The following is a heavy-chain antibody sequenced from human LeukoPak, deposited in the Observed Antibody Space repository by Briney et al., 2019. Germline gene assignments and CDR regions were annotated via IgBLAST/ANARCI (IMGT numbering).Heavy chain of an antibody. CDR3: ARVSYRAMVRGEHRGDFDY. CDR1: GFTFTTYW. D-gene: IGHD3-10*01. CDR2: INTDGTST. V-gene: IGHV3-74*01. Sequence: HPGGSLRLSCAASGFTFTTYWMHWVRQAPGKGLVWVSRINTDGTSTNYADSVKGRFTISRDNAKNSLYLQMNSLRAEDTAVYYCARVSYRAMVRGEHRGDFDYWGQGTLVTVSS. J-gene: IGHJ4*02.